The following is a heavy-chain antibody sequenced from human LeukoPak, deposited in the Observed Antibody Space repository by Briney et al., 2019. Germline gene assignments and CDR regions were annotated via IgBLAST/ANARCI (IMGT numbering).Heavy chain of an antibody. V-gene: IGHV4-38-2*02. J-gene: IGHJ6*03. Sequence: PSETLSLTCTVSGYSISSGYYWGWIRQPPGKGLEWIGSIYHSGSTNYNPSLKSRVTISVDKSKNQFSLKLSSVTAADTAVYYCARGVVVVRTYYYYMDVWGKGTTVTVSS. CDR1: GYSISSGYY. CDR2: IYHSGST. D-gene: IGHD3-22*01. CDR3: ARGVVVVRTYYYYMDV.